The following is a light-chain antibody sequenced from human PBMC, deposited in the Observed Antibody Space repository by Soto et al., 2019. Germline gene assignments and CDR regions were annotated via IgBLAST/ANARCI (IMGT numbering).Light chain of an antibody. Sequence: EIVMTQSAAVLSVSPGERATLSCRASQSVGSSLAWYQQKPGQAPRLLIYGASTRATGFPGRFSGSGSGTEFTLTISSLQSEDFAVYYCQHYKGWPPKYTFGQGTKLEIK. CDR1: QSVGSS. J-gene: IGKJ2*01. V-gene: IGKV3-15*01. CDR3: QHYKGWPPKYT. CDR2: GAS.